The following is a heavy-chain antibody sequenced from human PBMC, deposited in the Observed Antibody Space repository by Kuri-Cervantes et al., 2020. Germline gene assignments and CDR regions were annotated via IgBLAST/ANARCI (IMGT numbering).Heavy chain of an antibody. CDR2: ISWNSGSI. D-gene: IGHD4-17*01. CDR1: GFTFDDYA. V-gene: IGHV3-9*01. CDR3: VKDIGDYDRYDGLRLAFHF. J-gene: IGHJ3*01. Sequence: GGSLRLSCAASGFTFDDYAMHWVRQAPGKGLEWVSGISWNSGSIGYADSVKGRFTISRDNAKNSLYPQMNSLRAEDTALYYCVKDIGDYDRYDGLRLAFHFWGQGTMVTVSS.